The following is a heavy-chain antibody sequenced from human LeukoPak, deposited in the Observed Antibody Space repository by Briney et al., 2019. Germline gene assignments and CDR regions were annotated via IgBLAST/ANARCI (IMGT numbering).Heavy chain of an antibody. CDR1: GYTFTGYY. CDR3: ARARIMITFGDNFPLLR. CDR2: INPNSGGT. J-gene: IGHJ4*02. Sequence: GASVKVSCKASGYTFTGYYMHWVRQAPGQGLEWMGWINPNSGGTNYAQKFQGRVTMTRDTSISTAYMELSRLRSDDTAVYYCARARIMITFGDNFPLLRWGQGTLVTVSS. V-gene: IGHV1-2*02. D-gene: IGHD3-16*01.